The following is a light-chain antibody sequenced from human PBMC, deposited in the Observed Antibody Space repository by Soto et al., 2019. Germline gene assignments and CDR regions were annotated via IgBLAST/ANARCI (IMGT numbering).Light chain of an antibody. CDR1: QTISTY. V-gene: IGKV1-39*01. Sequence: DIQMTQSPSSLSASVGDRVTITCRASQTISTYLNWYQQRPGKAPNLLIYASSSLQSWVPPRFSGGGSGTDFTLTISSLQPEDFATYYCQQTYSIPITFGQGTRLEIK. CDR3: QQTYSIPIT. J-gene: IGKJ5*01. CDR2: ASS.